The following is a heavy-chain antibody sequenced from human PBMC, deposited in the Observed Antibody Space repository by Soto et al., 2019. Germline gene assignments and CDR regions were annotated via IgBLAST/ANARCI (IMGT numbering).Heavy chain of an antibody. J-gene: IGHJ5*02. CDR2: IYYSGST. CDR1: GGSVSSGSYY. D-gene: IGHD5-18*01. CDR3: ARGVPYSYGYVSWFDP. Sequence: PSETLSLTCTVSGGSVSSGSYYWSWIRQPPGKGLEWIGYIYYSGSTNYNPSLKSRVTISVDTSKNQFSLKLSSVTAADTAVYYCARGVPYSYGYVSWFDPWGQATQVTVSS. V-gene: IGHV4-61*01.